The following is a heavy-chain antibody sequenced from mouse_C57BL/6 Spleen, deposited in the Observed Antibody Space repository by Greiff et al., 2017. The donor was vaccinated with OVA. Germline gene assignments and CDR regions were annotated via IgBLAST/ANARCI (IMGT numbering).Heavy chain of an antibody. CDR2: IYPRSGNT. Sequence: VKLMESGAELARPGASVKLSCKASGYTFTSYGISWVKQRTGQGLEWIGEIYPRSGNTYYNEKFKGKATLTADKSSSTAYMELRSLTSEDSAVYFCARSRDGYYSDYWGQGTTLTVSS. CDR1: GYTFTSYG. D-gene: IGHD2-3*01. CDR3: ARSRDGYYSDY. J-gene: IGHJ2*01. V-gene: IGHV1-81*01.